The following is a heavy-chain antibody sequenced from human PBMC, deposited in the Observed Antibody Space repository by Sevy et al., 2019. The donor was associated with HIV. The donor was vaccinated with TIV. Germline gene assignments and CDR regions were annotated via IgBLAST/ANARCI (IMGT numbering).Heavy chain of an antibody. V-gene: IGHV3-15*01. Sequence: GGSLRLSCAASGFTFSNAWMSWVRQAPWKGLEWVGRIKGKIYDGTIDYAAPVKGRFSNSRDDSKNTLYLQMNSLKTEDTAVYYCTTASWSQEDYYNYWGQGTLVTVSS. J-gene: IGHJ4*02. CDR2: IKGKIYDGTI. CDR1: GFTFSNAW. D-gene: IGHD6-13*01. CDR3: TTASWSQEDYYNY.